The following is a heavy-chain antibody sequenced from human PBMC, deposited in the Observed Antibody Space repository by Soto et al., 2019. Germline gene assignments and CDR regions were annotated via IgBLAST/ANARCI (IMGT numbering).Heavy chain of an antibody. CDR3: ALTGTTRDDYCYFMDV. CDR1: GYTFTSYD. D-gene: IGHD1-20*01. CDR2: MNPNSGNT. J-gene: IGHJ6*03. Sequence: GASVKVSWEASGYTFTSYDINWGRQATGQRLEWMGWMNPNSGNTGYAQKFQGRVTMTRNTSISTAYMELSSLRSEDTAVYYCALTGTTRDDYCYFMDVWGRGTSVTGSS. V-gene: IGHV1-8*01.